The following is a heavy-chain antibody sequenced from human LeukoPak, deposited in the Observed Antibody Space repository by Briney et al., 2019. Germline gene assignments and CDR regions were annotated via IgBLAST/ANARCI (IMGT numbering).Heavy chain of an antibody. D-gene: IGHD2-15*01. J-gene: IGHJ4*02. CDR2: IYHSGST. Sequence: SETLSLTCSVSDYSISSGYYWGWIRQPPGKGLEWIGSIYHSGSTYYNPSLKSRVTISVDKSKNHFPLKLTSVTAADTAAYYCARDFNDEVVASNDYWGQGTLVTVSS. V-gene: IGHV4-38-2*02. CDR1: DYSISSGYY. CDR3: ARDFNDEVVASNDY.